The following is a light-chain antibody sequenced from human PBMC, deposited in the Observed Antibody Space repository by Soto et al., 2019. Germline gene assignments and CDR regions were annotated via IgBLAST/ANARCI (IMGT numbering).Light chain of an antibody. J-gene: IGLJ3*02. Sequence: QSVLTQPPSVSGAPGQRVTISCTGASYDAHWYQQLPGTAPKLLVFGNSNRPSGVPDRFSGSKSGTSASLAITGLQAEDEADYFCQSYDSSLNSVMFGGGTKLTVL. CDR3: QSYDSSLNSVM. CDR2: GNS. V-gene: IGLV1-40*01. CDR1: ASYD.